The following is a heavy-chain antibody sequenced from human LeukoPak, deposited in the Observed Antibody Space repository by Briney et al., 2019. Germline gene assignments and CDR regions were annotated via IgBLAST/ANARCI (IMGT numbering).Heavy chain of an antibody. CDR3: ARDAAGTDY. CDR1: GFTFSNYA. D-gene: IGHD6-13*01. J-gene: IGHJ4*02. Sequence: GGSLRLSCEASGFTFSNYAMSWVRQAPGKGLEWVSSISGSGANTYYADSVKGRFTISRDNSENTLYLQMNSLRAEDTAVYYCARDAAGTDYWGQGTLVTVSS. V-gene: IGHV3-23*01. CDR2: ISGSGANT.